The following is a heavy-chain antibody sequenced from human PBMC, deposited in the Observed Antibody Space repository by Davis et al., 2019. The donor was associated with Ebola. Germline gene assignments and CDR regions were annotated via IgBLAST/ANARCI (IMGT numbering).Heavy chain of an antibody. CDR2: IKSKTDGGTT. V-gene: IGHV3-15*01. CDR1: GFTFSNAW. CDR3: TTGRAGLDS. J-gene: IGHJ4*02. D-gene: IGHD6-19*01. Sequence: GESLKISCAASGFTFSNAWMSWVRQAPGKGLEWVGRIKSKTDGGTTDYAAPVKGRFTISRDDSKNTLYLQMNSLKTEDTAVYYCTTGRAGLDSWSQGTVVTVSS.